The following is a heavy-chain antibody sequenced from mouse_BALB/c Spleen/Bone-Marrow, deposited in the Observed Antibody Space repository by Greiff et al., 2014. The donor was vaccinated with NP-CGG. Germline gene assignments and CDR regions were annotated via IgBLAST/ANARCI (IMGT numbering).Heavy chain of an antibody. CDR1: GYTFSSYY. CDR2: INPSNGGT. V-gene: IGHV1S81*02. J-gene: IGHJ1*01. CDR3: TRSNYGYWYFDV. D-gene: IGHD1-1*01. Sequence: VQLQQSGAELEKPGASVKLSCKASGYTFSSYYMYWVKQRPGQGLEWIGEINPSNGGTKFNEKFKSKATLTVDKSSSTAYMQLSSLTSEDSAVYYCTRSNYGYWYFDVWGAGTTVTVSS.